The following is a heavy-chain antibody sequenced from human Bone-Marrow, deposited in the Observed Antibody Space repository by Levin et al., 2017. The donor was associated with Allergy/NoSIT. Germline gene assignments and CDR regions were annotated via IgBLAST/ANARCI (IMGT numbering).Heavy chain of an antibody. CDR2: INWNGDIV. Sequence: SLKISCVVSGFTFNDYAMHWVRQAPGKGPEWVSGINWNGDIVTYAGSVKGRFTISRDTAQNSLYLRLTSLRPEDTALYYCAKEMFPTRYGSGSRKFYFGIDVWGQGTTVTVSS. V-gene: IGHV3-9*01. CDR1: GFTFNDYA. D-gene: IGHD3-10*01. J-gene: IGHJ6*02. CDR3: AKEMFPTRYGSGSRKFYFGIDV.